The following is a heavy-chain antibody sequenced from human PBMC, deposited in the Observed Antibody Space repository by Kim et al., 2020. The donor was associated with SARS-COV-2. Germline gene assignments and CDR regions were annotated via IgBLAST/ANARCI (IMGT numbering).Heavy chain of an antibody. CDR3: ARDQGGAAAGTPFDY. V-gene: IGHV4-59*01. Sequence: PSLKSRVTISVDTSKNQFSLKLSSVTAADTAVYYCARDQGGAAAGTPFDYWGQGTLVTVSS. J-gene: IGHJ4*02. D-gene: IGHD6-13*01.